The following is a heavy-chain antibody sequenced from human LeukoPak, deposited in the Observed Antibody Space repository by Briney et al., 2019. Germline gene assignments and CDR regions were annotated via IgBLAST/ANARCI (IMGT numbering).Heavy chain of an antibody. V-gene: IGHV3-30-3*01. J-gene: IGHJ4*02. Sequence: GGSLRLSCAASGFTFSSDAMHWVRQDPGKGLERVAVISYDGSNKYYADSVKGRFTISRDNSKNTLYLQMNSLRAEDTAVYYCARDGGHSSSSDYWGQGTLVTVSS. CDR1: GFTFSSDA. CDR2: ISYDGSNK. D-gene: IGHD6-6*01. CDR3: ARDGGHSSSSDY.